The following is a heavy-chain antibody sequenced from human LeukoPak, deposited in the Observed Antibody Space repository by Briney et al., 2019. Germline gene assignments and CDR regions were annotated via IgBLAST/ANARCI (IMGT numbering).Heavy chain of an antibody. CDR1: GYTFTSYG. Sequence: ASVKVSCKASGYTFTSYGISWVRQAPGQGLEWMGWISAYNGNTNYAQKLQGRVTMTTDTSTSTAYMELRSLRSDDTAVYYCALIKWGGYSSSFDYWGQGTLVTVSS. V-gene: IGHV1-18*01. J-gene: IGHJ4*02. CDR3: ALIKWGGYSSSFDY. D-gene: IGHD6-13*01. CDR2: ISAYNGNT.